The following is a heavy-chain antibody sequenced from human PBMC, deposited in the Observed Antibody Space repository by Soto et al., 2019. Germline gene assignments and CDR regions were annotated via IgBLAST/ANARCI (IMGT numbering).Heavy chain of an antibody. J-gene: IGHJ6*03. V-gene: IGHV1-69*04. Sequence: ASVKVSCKASGGTFSSYTISWVRQAPGQGLEWMGRIIPILGIANYAQKFQGRVTITADKSTSTAYMELSSLRSEDTAVYYCARDPPLRGSSSWYDYYYYYMDVWGKGTTVPVSS. D-gene: IGHD6-13*01. CDR3: ARDPPLRGSSSWYDYYYYYMDV. CDR2: IIPILGIA. CDR1: GGTFSSYT.